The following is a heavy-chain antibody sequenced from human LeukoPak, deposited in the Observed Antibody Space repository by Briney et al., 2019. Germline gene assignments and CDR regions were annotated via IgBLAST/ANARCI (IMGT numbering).Heavy chain of an antibody. V-gene: IGHV1-2*06. CDR1: GYTFTGYY. D-gene: IGHD3-10*01. J-gene: IGHJ4*02. CDR3: ARERVVRGSFDY. CDR2: INPNSGGT. Sequence: GASVKVSCKTSGYTFTGYYIHWVRQAPGQGLEWMGRINPNSGGTNYAQKFQGRVTMTRDTSISTAYMELSRLRSDDTAVYYCARERVVRGSFDYWGQGTLVTVSS.